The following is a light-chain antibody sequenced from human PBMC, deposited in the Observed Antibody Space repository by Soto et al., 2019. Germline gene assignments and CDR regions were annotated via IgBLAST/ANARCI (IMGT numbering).Light chain of an antibody. Sequence: DIQMTQAPSTLSASVGDRVTITCRASQSISSWLAWYQQKPEKAPKLLIYKASSLESGVPSRFSGSGSGTEFPLTISSLQPDDFATYYCQQYNSYPWTFGQGNKVEIK. CDR3: QQYNSYPWT. V-gene: IGKV1-5*03. CDR1: QSISSW. J-gene: IGKJ1*01. CDR2: KAS.